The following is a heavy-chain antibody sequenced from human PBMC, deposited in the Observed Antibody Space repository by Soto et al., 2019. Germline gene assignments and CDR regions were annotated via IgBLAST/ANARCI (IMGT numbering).Heavy chain of an antibody. CDR2: ISISSSYX. CDR3: ARLLRDTANFDY. V-gene: IGHV3-21*01. J-gene: IGHJ4*02. D-gene: IGHD5-18*01. CDR1: VFTVSSYS. Sequence: PGGSLRLSCAASVFTVSSYSMNWVRQAPGKWLEWFSSISISSSYXXXSDSVNVRXTISRYNSNNSXYLQRXTLRAEDTSXYYCARLLRDTANFDYWAQGTLVTVSS.